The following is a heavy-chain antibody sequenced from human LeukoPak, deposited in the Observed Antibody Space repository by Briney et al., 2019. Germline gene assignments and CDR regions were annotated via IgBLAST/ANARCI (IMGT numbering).Heavy chain of an antibody. D-gene: IGHD2-8*01. CDR3: ARVLCISNGICYAFDI. CDR1: GTFISPYH. V-gene: IGHV4-4*07. CDR2: MYSSGSS. Sequence: SETLSLTCTVSGTFISPYHWSWFRQSAGKGLEWIGLMYSSGSSNYNPSLKSRLTISPDNSKNQSSLRLSSVTAADTAVYYCARVLCISNGICYAFDIWGQGTTVIVSS. J-gene: IGHJ3*02.